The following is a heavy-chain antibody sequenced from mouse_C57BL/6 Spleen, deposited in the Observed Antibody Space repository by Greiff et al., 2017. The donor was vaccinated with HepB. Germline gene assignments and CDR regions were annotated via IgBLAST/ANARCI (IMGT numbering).Heavy chain of an antibody. CDR3: ARLEFDY. CDR1: GYTFTSYW. J-gene: IGHJ2*01. V-gene: IGHV1-64*01. Sequence: QVQLQQPGAELVTPGASVKLSCKASGYTFTSYWMHWVKQRPGQGLEWIGMIHPNSGSTNYNETFKSKATLTVDKSSSTAYMQLSSLTSGDSAVYDCARLEFDYWGKVATLTVSA. CDR2: IHPNSGST.